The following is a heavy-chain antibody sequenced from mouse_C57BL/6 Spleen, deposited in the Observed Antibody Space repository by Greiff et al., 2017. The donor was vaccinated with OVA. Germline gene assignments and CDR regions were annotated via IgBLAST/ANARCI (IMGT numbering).Heavy chain of an antibody. J-gene: IGHJ3*01. CDR1: GYTFTDYN. CDR2: INPNNGGT. Sequence: EVQLVESGPELVKPGASVKIPCKASGYTFTDYNMDWVKQSHGKSLEWIGDINPNNGGTIYNQKFKGKATLTVDKSSSTAYMELRSLTSEDTAVYYCAANSFAYWGQGTLVTVSA. CDR3: AANSFAY. V-gene: IGHV1-18*01. D-gene: IGHD4-1*01.